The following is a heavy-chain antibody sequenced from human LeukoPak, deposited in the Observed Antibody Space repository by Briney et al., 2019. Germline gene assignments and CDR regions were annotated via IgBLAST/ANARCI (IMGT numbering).Heavy chain of an antibody. Sequence: GGSLRLSCAASGFTFSSYEMNWVRQAPGKGLEWVSAISGRGGSTYYADSVKGRFTISRDNSKNTLYLQMNSLRAEDTAVYYCAKGSYFDWLFHFDYWGQGTLVTVSS. CDR1: GFTFSSYE. CDR3: AKGSYFDWLFHFDY. CDR2: ISGRGGST. J-gene: IGHJ4*02. D-gene: IGHD3-9*01. V-gene: IGHV3-23*01.